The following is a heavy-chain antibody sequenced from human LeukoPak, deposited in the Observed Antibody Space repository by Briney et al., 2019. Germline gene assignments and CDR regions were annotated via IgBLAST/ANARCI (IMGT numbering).Heavy chain of an antibody. J-gene: IGHJ3*02. CDR2: IYYSGST. V-gene: IGHV4-30-4*01. D-gene: IGHD2-21*02. CDR1: GGSISSGDYY. Sequence: SQTLSLTCTVSGGSISSGDYYWSWIRQPPGKGLEWIGYIYYSGSTYYNPSLKSRVTISVDTSKNQFSLKLSSVTAADTAVYYCARDIVVVTAIRFPDAFDIWGQGTMVTVSS. CDR3: ARDIVVVTAIRFPDAFDI.